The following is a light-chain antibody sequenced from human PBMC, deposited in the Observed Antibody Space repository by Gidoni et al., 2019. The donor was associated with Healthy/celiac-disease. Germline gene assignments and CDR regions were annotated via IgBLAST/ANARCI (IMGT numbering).Light chain of an antibody. J-gene: IGLJ1*01. V-gene: IGLV2-23*03. Sequence: QSALTPPASVSGSPGQSITISCTGTSSDVGSYNLVSWYQQHPGKAPKLMMYEGSKRPSGVANRFSGSKSGNTASLTIAGLQAEDEADYYCCSYAGSSTFVFGTGTKVTVL. CDR1: SSDVGSYNL. CDR2: EGS. CDR3: CSYAGSSTFV.